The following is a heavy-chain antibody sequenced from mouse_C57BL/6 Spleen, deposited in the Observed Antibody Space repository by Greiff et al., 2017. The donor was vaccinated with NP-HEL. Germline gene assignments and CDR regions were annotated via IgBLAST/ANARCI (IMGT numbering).Heavy chain of an antibody. V-gene: IGHV1-26*01. CDR3: AREEGRYYAMDY. D-gene: IGHD3-3*01. CDR2: INPNNGGT. CDR1: GYTFTDYY. J-gene: IGHJ4*01. Sequence: VQLQQSGPELVKPGASVKISCKASGYTFTDYYMNWVKQSHGKSLEWIGDINPNNGGTSYNQKFKGKATLTVDKSSSTAYMELRSLTSEDSAVYYCAREEGRYYAMDYWGQGTSVTVSS.